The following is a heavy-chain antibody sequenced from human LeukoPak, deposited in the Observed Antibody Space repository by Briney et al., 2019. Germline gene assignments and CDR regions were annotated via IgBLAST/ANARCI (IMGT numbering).Heavy chain of an antibody. CDR3: ARDSLSTTPYYYCGMDV. CDR2: ISAYNGNT. Sequence: GASVKVSCKASGYTFTSYGISWVRQAPGQGLEWMGWISAYNGNTNYAQKLQGRVTMTTDTSTSTAYMELRSLRSDDTAVYYCARDSLSTTPYYYCGMDVWGQGTTVTVSS. V-gene: IGHV1-18*01. J-gene: IGHJ6*02. D-gene: IGHD2-2*01. CDR1: GYTFTSYG.